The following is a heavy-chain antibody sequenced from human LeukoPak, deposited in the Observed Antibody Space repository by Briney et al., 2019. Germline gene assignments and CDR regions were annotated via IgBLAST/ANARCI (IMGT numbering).Heavy chain of an antibody. Sequence: PGGSQRLSCAASGFTFSSYDMHWVRQATGKGLEWVSAIGTAGDTYYSGSVKGRFIISRENAKSSLYLQMNSLRVGDTALYYCTRGGRDGFDIWGQGTMVTVSS. CDR1: GFTFSSYD. CDR2: IGTAGDT. D-gene: IGHD2-15*01. CDR3: TRGGRDGFDI. J-gene: IGHJ3*02. V-gene: IGHV3-13*01.